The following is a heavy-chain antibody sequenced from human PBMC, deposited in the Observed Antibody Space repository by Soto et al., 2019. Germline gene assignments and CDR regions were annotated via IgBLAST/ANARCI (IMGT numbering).Heavy chain of an antibody. D-gene: IGHD6-13*01. Sequence: PSETLSLTCTFSCGSIISYYWSWIRQPPGKGLEWIGYIYYSGSTNYNPSLKSRVTISVDTSKNQFSLKLSSVTAADTAVYYCARTGPPYSSSWYGRGYYFDYWGQGTLVTVS. J-gene: IGHJ4*02. CDR3: ARTGPPYSSSWYGRGYYFDY. CDR2: IYYSGST. CDR1: CGSIISYY. V-gene: IGHV4-59*01.